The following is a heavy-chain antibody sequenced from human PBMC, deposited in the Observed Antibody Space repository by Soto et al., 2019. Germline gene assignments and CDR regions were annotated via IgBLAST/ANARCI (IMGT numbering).Heavy chain of an antibody. V-gene: IGHV1-2*02. CDR2: IHPNSGIT. Sequence: QVQLVQSGAEVKKPGASMKVSCKASGYSFIDYLMHWVRQAPGQGLQWVGSIHPNSGITKFSPEFLGRVTMTRDTSLKSAYLELDGLTSDDTGMYFCARDMRRGMRVEQPDYWGQGTLLTVSS. CDR3: ARDMRRGMRVEQPDY. J-gene: IGHJ4*02. CDR1: GYSFIDYL. D-gene: IGHD3-16*01.